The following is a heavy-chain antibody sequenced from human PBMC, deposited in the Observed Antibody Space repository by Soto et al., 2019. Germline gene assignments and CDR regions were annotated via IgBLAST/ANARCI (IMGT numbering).Heavy chain of an antibody. CDR1: GFSFSGNS. V-gene: IGHV3-30*04. D-gene: IGHD3-10*01. CDR3: ASGVIRGLGRDY. CDR2: ISKDGKNE. J-gene: IGHJ4*02. Sequence: HVNLVESGGGVVQPGGSLRLSCAASGFSFSGNSMHWVRQAPGKGLEWVALISKDGKNEYYTESVRGRFTISRDNSRNTMYLQMRTLRREDTAVFFCASGVIRGLGRDYWGQGTLVTVSS.